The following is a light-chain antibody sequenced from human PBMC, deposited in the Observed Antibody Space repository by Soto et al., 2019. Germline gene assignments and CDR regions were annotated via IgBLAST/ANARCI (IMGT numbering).Light chain of an antibody. J-gene: IGLJ3*02. Sequence: QSALTQPPSASGSPGQSVTISRTGTSSDVGAYNYLSWYQQYPGKAPKLMIYEVSKRPSGVPDRFSGSKSGKTASLTVSGLQPEDEADYYCTSYAGSNIWVFGGGTKVTVL. CDR2: EVS. CDR1: SSDVGAYNY. V-gene: IGLV2-8*01. CDR3: TSYAGSNIWV.